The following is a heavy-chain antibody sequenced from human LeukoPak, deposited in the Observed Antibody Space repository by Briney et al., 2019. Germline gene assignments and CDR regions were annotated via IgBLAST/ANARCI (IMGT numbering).Heavy chain of an antibody. CDR2: IYHSGST. Sequence: SGTLSLTCAVSGGSISSSNWWSWVRQPPGRGLEWIGEIYHSGSTNYNPSLKSRVTISVDKSKNQFSLKLSSVTAADTAVYYCARGDYGDYVRRGMDVWGQGTTVTVSS. CDR3: ARGDYGDYVRRGMDV. J-gene: IGHJ6*02. D-gene: IGHD4-17*01. V-gene: IGHV4-4*02. CDR1: GGSISSSNW.